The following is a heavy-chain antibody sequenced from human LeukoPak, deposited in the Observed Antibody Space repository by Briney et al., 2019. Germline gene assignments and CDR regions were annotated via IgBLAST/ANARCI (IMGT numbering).Heavy chain of an antibody. CDR2: TSAYNGNT. Sequence: GASVKVSCKASGYTFTSYGISWVRQAPGQGLEWMGWTSAYNGNTNYAQKLQGRVTMTTDTSTSTAYVELRSLRSDDTAVYYCARERIGYYYYMDVWGKGTTVTVSS. CDR1: GYTFTSYG. CDR3: ARERIGYYYYMDV. D-gene: IGHD2-15*01. J-gene: IGHJ6*03. V-gene: IGHV1-18*01.